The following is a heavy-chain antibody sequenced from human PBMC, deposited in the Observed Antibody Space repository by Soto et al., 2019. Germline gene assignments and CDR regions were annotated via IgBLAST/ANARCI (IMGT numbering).Heavy chain of an antibody. CDR1: GYRFVDYY. Sequence: QGQLVQSGAEMKTPGASVEVSCKASGYRFVDYYIHWVRQAPGQGLEWMGIINLRGGTTEYAHKFRGRVTVTGDTSTKTAYMELRSLRSEDTAMYFCARGPEDSDVPRWDYWGQGTLVTVSS. D-gene: IGHD1-26*01. CDR3: ARGPEDSDVPRWDY. J-gene: IGHJ4*02. V-gene: IGHV1-46*01. CDR2: INLRGGTT.